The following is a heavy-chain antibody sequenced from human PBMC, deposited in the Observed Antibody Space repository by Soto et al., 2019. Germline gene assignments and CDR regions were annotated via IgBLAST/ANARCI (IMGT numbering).Heavy chain of an antibody. CDR1: GGSISSYY. Sequence: SETLSLTCTVSGGSISSYYWSWIRQPPGKGLEWIGYIYYSGSTNYNPSLKSRVTISVDTSKNQFSLKLSSVTAADTAVYYCARAPHSEGLRWGIEAFDIWGQGTMVTVSS. J-gene: IGHJ3*02. CDR3: ARAPHSEGLRWGIEAFDI. CDR2: IYYSGST. D-gene: IGHD2-8*02. V-gene: IGHV4-59*01.